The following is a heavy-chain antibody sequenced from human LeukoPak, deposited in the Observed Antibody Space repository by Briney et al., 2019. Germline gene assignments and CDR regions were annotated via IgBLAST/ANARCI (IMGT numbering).Heavy chain of an antibody. V-gene: IGHV4-59*08. CDR2: VSYSGRT. CDR1: GGSISGYD. Sequence: SETLSLTCTVSGGSISGYDWSWIRQPPGKGLECIGYVSYSGRTNHNPSLKSRVTISADTSKNQFSLKLTSVTAADTAVYYCARHERGAENLDYWGQGTLVTVSS. J-gene: IGHJ4*02. D-gene: IGHD1-1*01. CDR3: ARHERGAENLDY.